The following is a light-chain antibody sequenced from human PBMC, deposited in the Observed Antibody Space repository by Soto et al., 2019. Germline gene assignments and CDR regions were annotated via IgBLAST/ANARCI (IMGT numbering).Light chain of an antibody. V-gene: IGKV1-5*01. CDR3: QQYNSYLLT. CDR2: DDS. J-gene: IGKJ3*01. CDR1: QSISRS. Sequence: IQLPQSPSTLSASLGDRVTITCRASQSISRSLAWYTKKPGKAPNLLIYDDSSLESGVPSRFSGSGFGTEVTLTISSLQPDDFATYYCQQYNSYLLTCGPGTKVDI.